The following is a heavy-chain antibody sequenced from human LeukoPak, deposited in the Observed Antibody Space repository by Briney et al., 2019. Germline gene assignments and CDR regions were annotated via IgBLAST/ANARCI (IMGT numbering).Heavy chain of an antibody. J-gene: IGHJ4*02. V-gene: IGHV1-18*04. CDR2: ISAYNGNT. CDR3: ARDHEGYSYAGY. CDR1: GYTFTGYY. D-gene: IGHD5-18*01. Sequence: ASVKVSCKASGYTFTGYYMHWVRQAPGQGLEWMGWISAYNGNTNYAQKLQGRVTVTTDTSTSTAYMELRSLRSDDTAVYYCARDHEGYSYAGYWGQGTLVTVSS.